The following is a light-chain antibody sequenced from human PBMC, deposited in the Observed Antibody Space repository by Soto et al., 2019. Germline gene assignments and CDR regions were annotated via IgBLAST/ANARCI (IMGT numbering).Light chain of an antibody. CDR2: AAS. J-gene: IGKJ4*01. CDR1: QSVGNN. V-gene: IGKV3-15*01. Sequence: EIVMTQSPATLSLSPGERATLSCRASQSVGNNLAWCQQKPGQAPRLLIYAASTRATGVPARFSGSGSGTEFTLTISSLQSEDFAVYYCQHYNNWPLTFGGGTQVEIK. CDR3: QHYNNWPLT.